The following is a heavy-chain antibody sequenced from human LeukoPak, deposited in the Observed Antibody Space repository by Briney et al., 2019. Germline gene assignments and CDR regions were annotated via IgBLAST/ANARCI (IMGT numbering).Heavy chain of an antibody. J-gene: IGHJ4*02. CDR2: IYHRGTT. D-gene: IGHD6-6*01. Sequence: SETLSLTCAVSGSSISSGYFWGWLRPPPGKGLEWIGSIYHRGTTHYDPSLKSRVTISVDTTKNQFSLRLSSVTAADTAVYYCARPLSYSTSSLWGFWGQGTVVAVSS. V-gene: IGHV4-38-2*01. CDR3: ARPLSYSTSSLWGF. CDR1: GSSISSGYF.